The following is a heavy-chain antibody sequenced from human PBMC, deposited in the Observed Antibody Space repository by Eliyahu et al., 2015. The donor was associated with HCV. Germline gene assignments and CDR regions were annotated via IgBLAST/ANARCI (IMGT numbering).Heavy chain of an antibody. CDR2: VSQTGDT. Sequence: VQLQESGPGLVKLSGTLSLTCAVSGASIRSSGWWTWVRQPPGKGLEWIGEVSQTGDTNLNASFESRVSMSLDKSKNQLSLTLTSVTVADTAVYYCARIVAVRPPYYFDCWGPGILVSVSS. CDR1: GASIRSSGW. D-gene: IGHD3-22*01. J-gene: IGHJ4*02. V-gene: IGHV4-4*02. CDR3: ARIVAVRPPYYFDC.